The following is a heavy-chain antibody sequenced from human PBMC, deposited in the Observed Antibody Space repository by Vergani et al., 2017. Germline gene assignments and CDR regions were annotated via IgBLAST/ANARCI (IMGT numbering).Heavy chain of an antibody. CDR1: GYFISSGYY. CDR3: ARLGITVTTRPYNWFDP. D-gene: IGHD4-17*01. CDR2: IYPSGST. J-gene: IGHJ5*02. Sequence: QVQLQESGPGLVKPSETLSLTCAVSGYFISSGYYWGLIRQPPWKGLEWIGSIYPSGSTYYNPSLKSRVTISVDTSKNQFSLKLSSVTAADTAVYYCARLGITVTTRPYNWFDPWGQGTLVTVSS. V-gene: IGHV4-38-2*01.